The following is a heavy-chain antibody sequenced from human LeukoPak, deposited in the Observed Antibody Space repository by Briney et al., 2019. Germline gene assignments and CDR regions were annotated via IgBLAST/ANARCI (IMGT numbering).Heavy chain of an antibody. V-gene: IGHV4-59*11. CDR3: TKATQWLAFDY. CDR2: IYNSGTT. J-gene: IGHJ4*02. D-gene: IGHD6-19*01. Sequence: PSETLSLTCTVSGGSISSHFWSWIRQPPGKGLEWIGNIYNSGTTNHNPSLESRVTISVDTSKNQLSLQLTSVTAADTAVYYCTKATQWLAFDYWGRGALVTVSS. CDR1: GGSISSHF.